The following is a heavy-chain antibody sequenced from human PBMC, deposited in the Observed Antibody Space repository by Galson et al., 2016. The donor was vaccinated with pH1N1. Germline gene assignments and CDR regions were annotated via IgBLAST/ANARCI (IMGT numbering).Heavy chain of an antibody. D-gene: IGHD3-16*02. CDR2: IKEDGRET. J-gene: IGHJ4*02. CDR1: GFTFSNYW. V-gene: IGHV3-7*01. CDR3: ARAIGSRSAY. Sequence: SLRLSCAASGFTFSNYWMHWVRQVPGKGLEWVANIKEDGRETYYVDCVRGRFTISRDNAKNSLYLQMNSLRDEDTALYYCARAIGSRSAYWGQGTLVTVSS.